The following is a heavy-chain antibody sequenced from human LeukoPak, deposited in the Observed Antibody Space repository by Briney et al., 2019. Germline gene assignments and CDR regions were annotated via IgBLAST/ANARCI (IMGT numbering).Heavy chain of an antibody. Sequence: PGGSLRLSCVASGFTFSTFAMNWVRQAPGKGLEWVAVISYDGNNKYYGDSVKRRFTISRDNSKSTLYLQMNSLRAEDTAVYYCAKGYGQRLVNNWFDPWGQGTLVTVSS. J-gene: IGHJ5*02. V-gene: IGHV3-30*18. D-gene: IGHD6-13*01. CDR3: AKGYGQRLVNNWFDP. CDR1: GFTFSTFA. CDR2: ISYDGNNK.